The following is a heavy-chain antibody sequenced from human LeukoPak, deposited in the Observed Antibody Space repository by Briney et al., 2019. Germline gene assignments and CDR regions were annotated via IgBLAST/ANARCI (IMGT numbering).Heavy chain of an antibody. CDR1: GFTFSSHS. CDR2: ISGSSYYI. D-gene: IGHD4-17*01. Sequence: PGGSLRLSCSASGFTFSSHSMNWVRQAPGKGLEWVSSISGSSYYIYYADSMKGRITISRDNAKNTLYLQMNSLRAEDTAVYYCSRARGDYRYFDYWGQGTLVTVSS. J-gene: IGHJ4*02. CDR3: SRARGDYRYFDY. V-gene: IGHV3-21*01.